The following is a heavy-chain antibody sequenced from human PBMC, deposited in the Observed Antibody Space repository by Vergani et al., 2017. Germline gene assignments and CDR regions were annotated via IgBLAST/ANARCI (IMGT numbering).Heavy chain of an antibody. D-gene: IGHD6-19*01. V-gene: IGHV1-46*01. CDR3: ARDRGSSGWRRALPDY. Sequence: QVQLVQSGAEVKKPGASVKVSCKASGYTFTSYYLHWVRQAPGQGLEWMGIINPSGGSTSYAQKFQGRVTMTRDTSTSTVYMELSSLRSEDTAVYYCARDRGSSGWRRALPDYWGQGTLVTVSS. J-gene: IGHJ4*02. CDR1: GYTFTSYY. CDR2: INPSGGST.